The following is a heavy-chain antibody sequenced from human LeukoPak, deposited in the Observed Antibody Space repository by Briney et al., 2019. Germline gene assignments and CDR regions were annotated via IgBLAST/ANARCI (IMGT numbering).Heavy chain of an antibody. D-gene: IGHD6-13*01. CDR3: ASGIAAAGRGWFDP. CDR1: GGSISSGGYY. CDR2: IYYSGST. Sequence: PSQTLSLTCTVSGGSISSGGYYWCWIRQHPGKGLEWIGYIYYSGSTYYNPSLKSRVTISVDTSKNQFSLKLSSVTAADTAVYYCASGIAAAGRGWFDPWGQGTLVTVSS. V-gene: IGHV4-31*03. J-gene: IGHJ5*02.